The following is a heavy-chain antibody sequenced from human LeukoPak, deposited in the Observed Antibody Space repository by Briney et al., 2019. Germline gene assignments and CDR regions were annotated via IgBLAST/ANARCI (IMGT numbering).Heavy chain of an antibody. CDR3: ARGDPHADL. J-gene: IGHJ5*02. Sequence: PGGSLRLSCAASGFDLSTYEMNWVRQAPGKGLEWIADITISGHTKNYADSVKGRFTISRDNARTSLYLQMNSLRVEDTGVYYCARGDPHADLWGQGTLVTVPS. CDR1: GFDLSTYE. CDR2: ITISGHTK. V-gene: IGHV3-48*03.